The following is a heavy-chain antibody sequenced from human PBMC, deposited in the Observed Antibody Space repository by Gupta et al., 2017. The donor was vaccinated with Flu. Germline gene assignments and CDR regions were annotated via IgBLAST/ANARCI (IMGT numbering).Heavy chain of an antibody. CDR2: IYWNDDK. V-gene: IGHV2-5*01. J-gene: IGHJ4*02. CDR1: GFSLTTRGVG. CDR3: AHSDLYCSGGSCYLFYFDS. D-gene: IGHD2-15*01. Sequence: QITLKESGPTLVKPTQTLTLTCTFSGFSLTTRGVGVGWLRQPPGKALEWLALIYWNDDKRYSPSLQSKLAITKDASKNQVVLTMTNMDPVDTATYYCAHSDLYCSGGSCYLFYFDSWGQGTLVTVSS.